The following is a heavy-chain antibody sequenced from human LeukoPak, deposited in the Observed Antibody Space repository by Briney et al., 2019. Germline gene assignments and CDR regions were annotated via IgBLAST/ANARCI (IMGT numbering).Heavy chain of an antibody. J-gene: IGHJ4*02. CDR1: GLTFSSYS. CDR2: ISSSSSPI. D-gene: IGHD6-19*01. V-gene: IGHV3-48*02. Sequence: PGGSLRLSCAASGLTFSSYSMNWVRQAPGKGLEWVSFISSSSSPIYYADSVKGRFTISRDNAKNSVYLQMNSLRDEDTAVYYCARGGLEWLSYWGQGTLVTVSS. CDR3: ARGGLEWLSY.